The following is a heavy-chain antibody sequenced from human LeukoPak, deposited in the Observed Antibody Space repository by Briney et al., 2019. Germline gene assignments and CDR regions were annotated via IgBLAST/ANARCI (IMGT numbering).Heavy chain of an antibody. V-gene: IGHV3-23*01. CDR3: ARDNSVRDEAWWFNP. Sequence: GGTLRLSCAASGFTFSSYGMSWVRQAPGKGLEWVSAISGSGGSTYYADSVKGRFTISRDNSKNTLYLQMNSLRAEDTAVYYCARDNSVRDEAWWFNPWGQGTLVTVSS. J-gene: IGHJ5*02. CDR2: ISGSGGST. D-gene: IGHD5-24*01. CDR1: GFTFSSYG.